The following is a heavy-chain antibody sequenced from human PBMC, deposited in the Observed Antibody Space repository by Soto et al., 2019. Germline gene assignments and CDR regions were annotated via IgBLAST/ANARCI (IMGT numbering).Heavy chain of an antibody. V-gene: IGHV1-46*01. J-gene: IGHJ6*02. CDR1: GYTFTSYY. CDR2: INPSGGST. D-gene: IGHD5-18*01. Sequence: QVQLVQSGAEVKKPGASVKVSCKASGYTFTSYYMHWVRQAPGQGLEWMGIINPSGGSTSYAQKFQGRVTMTRDTSTSTVYMELSSLRSEDTAVYYCARDSAFSGGYSYGYPYYYGMDVWGQGTTVTVSS. CDR3: ARDSAFSGGYSYGYPYYYGMDV.